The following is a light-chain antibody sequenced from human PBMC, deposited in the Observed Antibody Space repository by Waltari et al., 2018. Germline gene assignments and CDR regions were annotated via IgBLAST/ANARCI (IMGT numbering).Light chain of an antibody. V-gene: IGKV3-11*01. CDR1: ESVDGH. Sequence: IVLKQSPATLSLSPGERATLSCRASESVDGHLAWYQQKSGQPPRLLICDAANRATDIPARFSGSGSGTDFSLTISSLEPEDFATYYCQQNLKWPVSFGGGTKVEIK. CDR2: DAA. CDR3: QQNLKWPVS. J-gene: IGKJ4*01.